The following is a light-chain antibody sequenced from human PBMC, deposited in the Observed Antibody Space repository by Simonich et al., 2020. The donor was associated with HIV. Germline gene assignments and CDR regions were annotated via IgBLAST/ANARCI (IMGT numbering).Light chain of an antibody. CDR3: QQYYSIPYT. Sequence: DIQMTQSPSSLSASVGDRVTITCRASKGISNSLAWYQQKPGKAPKLLLYAASRLESGVPSRFSGSGSGTDYTLTISSLQPEDFATYYCQQYYSIPYTFGLGTRLEIK. J-gene: IGKJ2*01. V-gene: IGKV1-NL1*01. CDR1: KGISNS. CDR2: AAS.